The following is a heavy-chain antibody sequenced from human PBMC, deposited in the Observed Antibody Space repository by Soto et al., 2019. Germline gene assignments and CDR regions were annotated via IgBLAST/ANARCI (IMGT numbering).Heavy chain of an antibody. CDR1: SGSISRGGYY. D-gene: IGHD2-15*01. Sequence: SETMTLTIAVSSGSISRGGYYWSWLRQHPGKGLEWIGYIYYSGGTYYNPPLKSRVTISVDTSKNQFSLKLSSVTAADTAVYYCASFPGLVLPPYYFDYWGQGTLVTASS. CDR2: IYYSGGT. CDR3: ASFPGLVLPPYYFDY. V-gene: IGHV4-31*11. J-gene: IGHJ4*02.